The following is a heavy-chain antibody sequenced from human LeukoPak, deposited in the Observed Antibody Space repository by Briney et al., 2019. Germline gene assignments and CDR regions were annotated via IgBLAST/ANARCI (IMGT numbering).Heavy chain of an antibody. Sequence: SVKVSCKASGGTFSSYAISWVRQAPGQGLEWMGGIIPLFGTANYAQKFQGRVTITADESTSTAYMELSSLRSEDTAVYYCARGLFSSYYYYGMDVWGQGTTVTVSS. CDR3: ARGLFSSYYYYGMDV. CDR2: IIPLFGTA. V-gene: IGHV1-69*13. J-gene: IGHJ6*02. D-gene: IGHD2-21*01. CDR1: GGTFSSYA.